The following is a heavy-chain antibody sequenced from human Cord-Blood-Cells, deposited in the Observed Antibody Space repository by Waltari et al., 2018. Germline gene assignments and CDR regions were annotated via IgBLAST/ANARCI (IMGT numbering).Heavy chain of an antibody. V-gene: IGHV3-53*04. CDR3: ARTISRYFDY. Sequence: EVQLVESGGGLVQPGGSLRLSCAASGFTVSSNYMSWVRQAPGKGLEWVSVIYSGGSTYYADSVKGRFTISRHNSKNTLYLQMNSLRAVDTAVYYCARTISRYFDYWGQGTLVTVSS. D-gene: IGHD3-9*01. CDR2: IYSGGST. CDR1: GFTVSSNY. J-gene: IGHJ4*02.